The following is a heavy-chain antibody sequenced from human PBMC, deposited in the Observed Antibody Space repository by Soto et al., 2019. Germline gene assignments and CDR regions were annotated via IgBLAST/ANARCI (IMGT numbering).Heavy chain of an antibody. Sequence: QVQLVQSGAEEKKPGASVKVSCKASGYTFTSYAIHWVRQAPGKRLEWMGWINAGNGNTKYSQKFQGRVTITRDTSASTAYMDLSRLRSEDTAVYSCASSRIQLEPYGMDVWGQGTTVTVSS. CDR1: GYTFTSYA. CDR2: INAGNGNT. V-gene: IGHV1-3*05. CDR3: ASSRIQLEPYGMDV. D-gene: IGHD1-1*01. J-gene: IGHJ6*02.